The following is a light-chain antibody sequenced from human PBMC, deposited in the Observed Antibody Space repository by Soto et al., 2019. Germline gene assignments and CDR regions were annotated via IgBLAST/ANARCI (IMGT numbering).Light chain of an antibody. Sequence: EVVMTQSPATLSVSPGERATLSGKASQSVRNNLVWYLQKPGQAPRPIIYDATTRATGIPVRFSGSGSGTEFTLTISSLQSEDVGVYYCQQYDNWPPKTFGGGTKVEVK. CDR2: DAT. V-gene: IGKV3-15*01. J-gene: IGKJ4*01. CDR1: QSVRNN. CDR3: QQYDNWPPKT.